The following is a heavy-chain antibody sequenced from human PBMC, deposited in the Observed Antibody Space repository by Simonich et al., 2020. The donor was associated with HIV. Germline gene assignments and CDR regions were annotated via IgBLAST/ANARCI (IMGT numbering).Heavy chain of an antibody. J-gene: IGHJ5*02. V-gene: IGHV3-15*01. CDR2: IKSKTDGGTT. CDR1: GITFINAW. Sequence: EVQLVESGGGLVKPGESLRLSCAASGITFINAWVKWFRQAPGKGLEWVGRIKSKTDGGTTDYAAPVKGRFTISRDDSKNTLYLQMNSLKTEDTAVYYCATRREMTSWGQGTLVTVSS. D-gene: IGHD1-26*01. CDR3: ATRREMTS.